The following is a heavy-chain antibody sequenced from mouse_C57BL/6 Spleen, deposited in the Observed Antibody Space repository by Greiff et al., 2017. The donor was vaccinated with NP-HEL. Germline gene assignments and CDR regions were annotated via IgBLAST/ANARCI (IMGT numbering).Heavy chain of an antibody. CDR3: AREGAIYYGNTFAY. V-gene: IGHV1-66*01. J-gene: IGHJ3*01. Sequence: VMLVESGPELVKPGASVKISCKASGYSFTSYYIHWVKQRPGQGLEWIGWIYPGSGNTKYNEKFKGKATLTADTSSSTAYMQLSSLTSEDSAVYYCAREGAIYYGNTFAYWGQGTLVTVSA. CDR2: IYPGSGNT. D-gene: IGHD2-1*01. CDR1: GYSFTSYY.